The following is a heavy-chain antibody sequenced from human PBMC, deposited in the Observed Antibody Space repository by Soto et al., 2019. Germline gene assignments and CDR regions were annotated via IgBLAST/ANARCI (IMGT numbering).Heavy chain of an antibody. CDR3: ARLAAITMVRGAPDYYYYYYMDV. J-gene: IGHJ6*03. V-gene: IGHV3-11*01. CDR1: GFTFSDYY. CDR2: ISSSGSTI. D-gene: IGHD3-10*01. Sequence: GGSLRLSCAASGFTFSDYYMSWIRQAPGKGLEWVSYISSSGSTIYYADSVKGRFTISRDNAKNSLYLQMNSLRAEDTAVYYCARLAAITMVRGAPDYYYYYYMDVWGKGTTVTVSS.